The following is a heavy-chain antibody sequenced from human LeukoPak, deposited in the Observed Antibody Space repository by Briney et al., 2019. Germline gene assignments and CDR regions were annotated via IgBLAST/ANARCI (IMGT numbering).Heavy chain of an antibody. V-gene: IGHV3-48*01. CDR3: ARIILPAAGTIA. Sequence: TGGSLRLSCAASGFTFSSYAMNWVRQAPGKGLEWVSYISSSSGTIYYADSVKGRFTISRDNAKNSLYLQMNSLRAEDTAVYYCARIILPAAGTIAWGQGTMVTVSS. CDR1: GFTFSSYA. D-gene: IGHD6-13*01. J-gene: IGHJ3*01. CDR2: ISSSSGTI.